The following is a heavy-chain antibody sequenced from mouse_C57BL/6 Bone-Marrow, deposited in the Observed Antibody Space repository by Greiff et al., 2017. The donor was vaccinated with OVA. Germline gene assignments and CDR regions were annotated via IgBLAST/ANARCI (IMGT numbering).Heavy chain of an antibody. V-gene: IGHV5-6*01. CDR1: GFTFSSYG. J-gene: IGHJ3*01. Sequence: EVQLVEPGGDLVKPGGSLKLSCAASGFTFSSYGMSWVRQTPDQRLEWVATISSGGSYTHYPESVKGRFTISRDNAKNTLYLQMSSLKSEDAAMYYGARRFAYWGQGTLVTVSS. CDR3: ARRFAY. CDR2: ISSGGSYT.